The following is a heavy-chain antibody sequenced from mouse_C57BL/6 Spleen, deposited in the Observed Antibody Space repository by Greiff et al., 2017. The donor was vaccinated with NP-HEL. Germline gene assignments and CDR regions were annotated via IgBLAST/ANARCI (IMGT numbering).Heavy chain of an antibody. V-gene: IGHV1-55*01. D-gene: IGHD2-2*01. CDR1: GYTFTSYW. Sequence: QVQLQQPGAELVKPGASVEMSCKASGYTFTSYWITWVKQRPGQGLEWIGDIYPGSGSTNYNEKFKSKATLTVDTSSSTAYMQLSSLTSEDSAVYYCARSGLWLRQDAMDYWGQGTSVTVSS. CDR2: IYPGSGST. J-gene: IGHJ4*01. CDR3: ARSGLWLRQDAMDY.